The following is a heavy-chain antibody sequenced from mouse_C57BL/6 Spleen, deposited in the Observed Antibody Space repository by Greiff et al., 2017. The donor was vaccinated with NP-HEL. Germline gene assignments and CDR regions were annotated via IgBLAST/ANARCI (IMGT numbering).Heavy chain of an antibody. CDR2: ISSGGSYT. CDR3: ASLYDGYYPFAY. J-gene: IGHJ3*01. CDR1: GFTFSSYG. Sequence: EVKLVESGGDLVKPGGSLKLSCAASGFTFSSYGMSWVRQTPDKRLEWVATISSGGSYTYYPDSVKGRFTISRDNAKNTLYLQMSSLKSEDTAMYYCASLYDGYYPFAYWGQGTLVTVSA. D-gene: IGHD2-3*01. V-gene: IGHV5-6*01.